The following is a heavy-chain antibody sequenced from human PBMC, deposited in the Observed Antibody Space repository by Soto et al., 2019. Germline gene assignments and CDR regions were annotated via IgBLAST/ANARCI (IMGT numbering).Heavy chain of an antibody. CDR1: GCTFTSYY. Sequence: GASVKVSCKASGCTFTSYYIHWVRQAPGQGLEWMGIINPSGGSATYAQKFQGRVTMTRDTSTSTVYMELSSLRSEDTAVDYCARDRGWFDPWGQGTQVTVSS. V-gene: IGHV1-46*01. CDR3: ARDRGWFDP. J-gene: IGHJ5*02. CDR2: INPSGGSA.